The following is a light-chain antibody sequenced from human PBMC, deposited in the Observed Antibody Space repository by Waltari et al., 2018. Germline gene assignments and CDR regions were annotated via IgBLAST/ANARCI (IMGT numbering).Light chain of an antibody. CDR3: SSYITRSTL. Sequence: QSALTQPASVSGSPGQSITISCTGTSSDVGYNYGSWYQQFPGKAPKPVIYDVSHRPSCVSPRFSGSPSGNTASLTISGLQAEDEADYLCSSYITRSTLFGGGTKLTVL. V-gene: IGLV2-14*01. CDR2: DVS. CDR1: SSDVGYNY. J-gene: IGLJ2*01.